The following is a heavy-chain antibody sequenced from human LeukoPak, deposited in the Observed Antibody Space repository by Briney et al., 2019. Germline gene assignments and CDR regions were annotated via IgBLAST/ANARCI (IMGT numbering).Heavy chain of an antibody. V-gene: IGHV1-2*02. CDR3: ARSPRVIITFSAPYYYYGMDV. J-gene: IGHJ6*02. Sequence: ASVKVSCKASGYTFTGYYMHWVRQAPGQGLEWMGWINPNSGGTNYAQEFQGRVTMTRDTSISTAYMELSRLRSDDTAVYYCARSPRVIITFSAPYYYYGMDVWGQGTTVTVSS. CDR2: INPNSGGT. CDR1: GYTFTGYY. D-gene: IGHD3-9*01.